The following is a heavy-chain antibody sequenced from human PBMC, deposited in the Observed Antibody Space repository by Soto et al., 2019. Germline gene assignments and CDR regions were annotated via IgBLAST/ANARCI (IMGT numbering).Heavy chain of an antibody. V-gene: IGHV3-23*01. CDR2: ISGSGGST. Sequence: EVQLLESGGGLVQPGGSLRLSCAASGFTFSSYAMSWVRQAPGKGLEWVSAISGSGGSTYYADSVKGRFTISRDNSKNTLYLQMNSLRAEDTAVYYCAKDRWVIAAAGTRGFFDYWGQGTLVTVSS. CDR3: AKDRWVIAAAGTRGFFDY. CDR1: GFTFSSYA. J-gene: IGHJ4*02. D-gene: IGHD6-13*01.